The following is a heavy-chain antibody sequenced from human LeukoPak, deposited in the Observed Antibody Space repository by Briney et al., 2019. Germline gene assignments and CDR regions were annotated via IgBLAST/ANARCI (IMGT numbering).Heavy chain of an antibody. Sequence: GTSVKVSCKASGFTFTSSAVQWVRQARGQRLEWIGWIVVGSGNTNYAQKFQERVTITRDMSTSTAHMELSSLRSEDTAVYHCAVTARVAAADYFDYWGQGTLVTVSS. J-gene: IGHJ4*02. D-gene: IGHD6-13*01. CDR2: IVVGSGNT. CDR3: AVTARVAAADYFDY. V-gene: IGHV1-58*01. CDR1: GFTFTSSA.